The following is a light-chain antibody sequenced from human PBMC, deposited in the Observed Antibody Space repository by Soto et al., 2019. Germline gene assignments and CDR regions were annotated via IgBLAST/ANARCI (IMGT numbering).Light chain of an antibody. CDR1: NPQNGAGYD. V-gene: IGLV1-40*01. J-gene: IGLJ1*01. Sequence: SAPTQPPPVSWGPGEGVTIPPTRGNPQNGAGYDVHWYQQLPGTAPKLLIYGNSNRPSGVPDRFSGSKSGTSASLAITGLQAEDEADYYCQSYDSSLSGSRVFGNGTKVTVL. CDR2: GNS. CDR3: QSYDSSLSGSRV.